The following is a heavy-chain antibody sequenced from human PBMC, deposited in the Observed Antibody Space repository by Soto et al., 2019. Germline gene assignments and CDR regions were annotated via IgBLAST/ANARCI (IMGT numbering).Heavy chain of an antibody. D-gene: IGHD3-22*01. CDR3: ARAYDSSGYYLPVEFDY. CDR2: ISAYNGNT. V-gene: IGHV1-18*01. Sequence: GASVKVSCKASGYTFTSYGISWVRQAPGQGLEWMGWISAYNGNTNYAQKLQGRVTMTTDTSTSTAYMELRSLRSDDTAVYYCARAYDSSGYYLPVEFDYWGQGTLVTVSS. CDR1: GYTFTSYG. J-gene: IGHJ4*02.